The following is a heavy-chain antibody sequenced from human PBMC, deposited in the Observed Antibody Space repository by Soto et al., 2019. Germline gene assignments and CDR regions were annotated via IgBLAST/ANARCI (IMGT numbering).Heavy chain of an antibody. CDR3: PSLQVPGNFDY. CDR1: GGSISNRNYY. V-gene: IGHV4-39*02. Sequence: SETLSLTCSVSGGSISNRNYYWAWVRQPPGKGLEWIGNIYYDGSTYYHPSFRGRLTISVDTSKNHFSLKLGSLTAADTAIYYCPSLQVPGNFDYWGQGTVVTVS. CDR2: IYYDGST. J-gene: IGHJ4*02. D-gene: IGHD1-1*01.